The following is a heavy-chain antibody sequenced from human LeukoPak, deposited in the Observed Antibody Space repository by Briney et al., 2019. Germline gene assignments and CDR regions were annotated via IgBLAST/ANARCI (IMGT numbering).Heavy chain of an antibody. D-gene: IGHD2-2*01. CDR3: ARDTLVVVPAARALDY. Sequence: GASVKVSCKASGYTFTSYGISWVRQAPGQGLEWMGWMSAYNGNTNYAQKLQGRVTMTTDTSTSTAYMELRSLRSDDTAVYYCARDTLVVVPAARALDYWGQGTLVTVSS. V-gene: IGHV1-18*01. CDR1: GYTFTSYG. CDR2: MSAYNGNT. J-gene: IGHJ4*02.